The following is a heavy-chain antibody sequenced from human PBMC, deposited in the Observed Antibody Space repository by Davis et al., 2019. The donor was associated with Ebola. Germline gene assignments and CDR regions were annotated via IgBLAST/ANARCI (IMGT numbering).Heavy chain of an antibody. V-gene: IGHV4-59*12. J-gene: IGHJ6*02. D-gene: IGHD2-2*01. CDR2: IYYSGST. Sequence: MPSETLSLTCTVSGGSISSYYWSWIRQPPGKGLEWIGYIYYSGSTNYNPSLKSRVTISVDTSKNQFSLKLSSVTAADTAVYYCARDFSSTRNYYYYYGMDVWGQGTTVTVSS. CDR3: ARDFSSTRNYYYYYGMDV. CDR1: GGSISSYY.